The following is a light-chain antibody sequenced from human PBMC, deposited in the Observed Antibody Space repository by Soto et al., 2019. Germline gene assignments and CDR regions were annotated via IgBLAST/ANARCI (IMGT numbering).Light chain of an antibody. CDR2: GAS. Sequence: EIVLTQSPGTLSLSPGERATLSCRAIQSVSSNYLAWYQQKPGQAPRLLIYGASSRATGIPARFSGSGSGTEFTLTISSLQSEDFAVYYCQQYNAWPLITFGQGTRLEIK. CDR3: QQYNAWPLIT. V-gene: IGKV3D-15*01. CDR1: QSVSSN. J-gene: IGKJ5*01.